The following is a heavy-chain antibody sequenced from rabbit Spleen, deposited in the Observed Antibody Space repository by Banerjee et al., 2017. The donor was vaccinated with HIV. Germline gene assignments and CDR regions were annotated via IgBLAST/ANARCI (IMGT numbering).Heavy chain of an antibody. CDR3: ARGFYTYDDYVNRYGAYFNL. V-gene: IGHV1S40*01. J-gene: IGHJ4*01. D-gene: IGHD2-1*01. CDR2: IVAGSSGSP. Sequence: QSLEESGGGLVQPEGSLTLTCKASGFSFSSGYYMCWVRQAPGKGLEWSACIVAGSSGSPYYASWAKGRFTISKTSSTTMTLQMTSLTAADTATYFCARGFYTYDDYVNRYGAYFNLWGQGTLVTVS. CDR1: GFSFSSGYY.